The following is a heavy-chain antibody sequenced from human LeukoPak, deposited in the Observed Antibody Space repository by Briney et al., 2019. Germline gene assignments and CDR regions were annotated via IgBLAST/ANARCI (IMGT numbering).Heavy chain of an antibody. Sequence: ASVKVSCKASGGTFSSYAISWVRQAPGKGLEWMGGFDPEDGETIYAQKFQGRVTMTEDTSTDTAYMELSSLRSEDTAVYYCATAFVTYDFWSGYYRDYWGQGTLVTVSS. CDR3: ATAFVTYDFWSGYYRDY. CDR1: GGTFSSYA. J-gene: IGHJ4*02. CDR2: FDPEDGET. V-gene: IGHV1-24*01. D-gene: IGHD3-3*01.